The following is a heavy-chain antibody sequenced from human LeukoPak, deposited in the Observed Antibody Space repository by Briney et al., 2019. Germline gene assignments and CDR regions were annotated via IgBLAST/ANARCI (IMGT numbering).Heavy chain of an antibody. V-gene: IGHV3-7*01. J-gene: IGHJ4*02. CDR2: IKQDGSEK. CDR3: ARVPYYYDSSGWGY. D-gene: IGHD3-22*01. Sequence: GGSLRLSCAASGFTFSSYWMSWVRQAPGKGLEWVANIKQDGSEKYYVDSVRGRFTISRDNAKNSLYLQMNSLRAEDTAVYYCARVPYYYDSSGWGYWGQGTLVTVSS. CDR1: GFTFSSYW.